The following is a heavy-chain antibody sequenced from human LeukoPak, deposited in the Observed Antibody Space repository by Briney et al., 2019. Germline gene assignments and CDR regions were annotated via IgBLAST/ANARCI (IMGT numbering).Heavy chain of an antibody. V-gene: IGHV3-23*01. J-gene: IGHJ4*02. Sequence: GGSLRLSCATSGITFKNYALSWVRQAPGKGLEWVSAITASGSNFYEDSGKGRFTISRDNSKNTLYLQMNSPRAECTAVYFCANLYGDYDGNWGQGTLVTVSS. D-gene: IGHD4-17*01. CDR3: ANLYGDYDGN. CDR1: GITFKNYA. CDR2: ITASGSN.